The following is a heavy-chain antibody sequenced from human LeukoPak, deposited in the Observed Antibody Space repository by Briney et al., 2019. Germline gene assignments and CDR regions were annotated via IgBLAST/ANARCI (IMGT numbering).Heavy chain of an antibody. V-gene: IGHV4-34*01. CDR3: AGYYGSGSYYNPLTYYYYMDV. D-gene: IGHD3-10*01. CDR1: GGSFSGYY. CDR2: INHSGST. Sequence: PSETLSLTCAVYGGSFSGYYWSWIRQPPGKGLEWIGEINHSGSTNYNPSLKSRVTISVDTSKNQFSLKLSSVTAADTAVYYCAGYYGSGSYYNPLTYYYYMDVWGKGTTVTVSS. J-gene: IGHJ6*03.